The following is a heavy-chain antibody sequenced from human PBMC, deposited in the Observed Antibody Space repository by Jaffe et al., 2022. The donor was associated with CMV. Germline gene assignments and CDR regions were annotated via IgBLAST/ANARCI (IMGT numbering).Heavy chain of an antibody. CDR2: INAGNGNT. D-gene: IGHD1-1*01. Sequence: QVQLVQSGAEVKKPGASVKVSCKASGYTFTSYAMHWVRQAPGQRLEWMGWINAGNGNTKYSQKFQGRVTITRDTSASTAYMELSSLRSEDTAVYYCARDLSYNFDGYWYFDLWGRGTLVTVSS. J-gene: IGHJ2*01. V-gene: IGHV1-3*01. CDR1: GYTFTSYA. CDR3: ARDLSYNFDGYWYFDL.